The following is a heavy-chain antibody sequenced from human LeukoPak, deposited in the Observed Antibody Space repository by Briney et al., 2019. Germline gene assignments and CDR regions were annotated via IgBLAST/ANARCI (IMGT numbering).Heavy chain of an antibody. Sequence: PGGSLRLSCAASGFTFTNFAMSWVRQAPGKGLQWVSVITASGGTTYYADSVKGRSTISRDNSKNTLYLQMNSLRAEDTAIYYCAKDATYYYDSSGYYYWGQGTLVTVSS. CDR1: GFTFTNFA. V-gene: IGHV3-23*01. D-gene: IGHD3-22*01. CDR2: ITASGGTT. CDR3: AKDATYYYDSSGYYY. J-gene: IGHJ4*02.